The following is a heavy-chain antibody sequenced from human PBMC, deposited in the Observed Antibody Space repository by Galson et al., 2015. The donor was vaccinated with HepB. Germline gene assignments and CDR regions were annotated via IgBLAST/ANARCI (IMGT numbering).Heavy chain of an antibody. Sequence: SLRLSCAASGFTFSSYSMNWVRQAPGEGLEWVSSISSSSSYIYYADSVKGRFTISRDNAKNSLYLQMNSLRAEDTAVYYCARDSRYSSSSRSHMATNYYMDVWGKGTTVTVSS. V-gene: IGHV3-21*01. CDR1: GFTFSSYS. CDR3: ARDSRYSSSSRSHMATNYYMDV. CDR2: ISSSSSYI. D-gene: IGHD6-6*01. J-gene: IGHJ6*03.